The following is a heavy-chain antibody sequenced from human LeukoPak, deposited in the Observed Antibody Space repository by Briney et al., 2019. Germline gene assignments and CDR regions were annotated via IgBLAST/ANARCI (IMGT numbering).Heavy chain of an antibody. CDR2: IYYSGST. J-gene: IGHJ5*02. D-gene: IGHD3-3*01. Sequence: SETLSLTCTDSGGSISSYYWSWIRQPPGKGLEWIGYIYYSGSTNYNPSLKSRVTISVDTSKNQFSLKLSSVTAADTAVYYCARDSDDFWSGSPRGRFDPWGQGTLVTVSS. CDR1: GGSISSYY. CDR3: ARDSDDFWSGSPRGRFDP. V-gene: IGHV4-59*01.